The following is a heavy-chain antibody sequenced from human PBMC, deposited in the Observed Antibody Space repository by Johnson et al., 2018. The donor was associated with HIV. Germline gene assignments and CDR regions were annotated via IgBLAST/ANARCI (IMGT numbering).Heavy chain of an antibody. Sequence: VQLVESGGGLVKPGGSLRLSCAASGFTFNNAWMTWFRQPPGKGLEWVGRIKSKSDGGTTDYAAPVKGRFSISRDESQNTVYLEMNSLKTEDTAVYYCTTVADTIGYYPIKPFDDAFDLWGQGAMVTVSS. J-gene: IGHJ3*01. CDR1: GFTFNNAW. CDR3: TTVADTIGYYPIKPFDDAFDL. V-gene: IGHV3-15*01. D-gene: IGHD3-22*01. CDR2: IKSKSDGGTT.